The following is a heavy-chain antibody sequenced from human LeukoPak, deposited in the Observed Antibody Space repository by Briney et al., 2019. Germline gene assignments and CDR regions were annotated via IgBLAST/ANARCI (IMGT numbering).Heavy chain of an antibody. CDR3: ARDNAERYYYDSSGYWYYFDY. J-gene: IGHJ4*02. Sequence: GGSLRLSCAASGFTLSSHAMHWVRQAPGKGLEWVAVISYDGSSKYYADSVKGRFTISRDNAKNSLYLQMNSLRAEDTAVYYCARDNAERYYYDSSGYWYYFDYWGQGTLVTVSS. V-gene: IGHV3-30*04. D-gene: IGHD3-22*01. CDR2: ISYDGSSK. CDR1: GFTLSSHA.